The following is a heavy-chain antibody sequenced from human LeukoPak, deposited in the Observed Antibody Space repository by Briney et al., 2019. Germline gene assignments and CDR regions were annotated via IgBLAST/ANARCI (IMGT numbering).Heavy chain of an antibody. CDR3: ARVGSNSWYGWFDP. CDR1: GGSISSSYYY. V-gene: IGHV4-39*02. Sequence: SETLSLTCTVSGGSISSSYYYWGWIRQPPGKGLEWIGNIRYGVSTYYNPSLKSRVTISVDTSKNHFSLGLSSVTAADTAVYYCARVGSNSWYGWFDPWGQGTLVTVSS. CDR2: IRYGVST. D-gene: IGHD6-13*01. J-gene: IGHJ5*02.